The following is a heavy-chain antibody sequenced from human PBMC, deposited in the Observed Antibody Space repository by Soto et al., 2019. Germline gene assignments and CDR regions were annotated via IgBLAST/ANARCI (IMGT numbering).Heavy chain of an antibody. CDR3: ARASTIDSYYYMDV. V-gene: IGHV3-72*01. J-gene: IGHJ6*03. CDR1: GFTFSDHY. CDR2: IRNKGKSYTT. Sequence: VQLVESGGGLVQPGGSLRLSCAASGFTFSDHYMDWVHQAPGKGLEWVGRIRNKGKSYTTEYAAAVKGRFTISRDESESSLYLQMNSLETEDTAVYFCARASTIDSYYYMDVWGKGTTVTVS. D-gene: IGHD2-2*01.